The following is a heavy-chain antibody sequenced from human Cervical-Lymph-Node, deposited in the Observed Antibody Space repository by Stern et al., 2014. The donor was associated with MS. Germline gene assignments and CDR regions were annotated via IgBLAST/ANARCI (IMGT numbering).Heavy chain of an antibody. J-gene: IGHJ6*02. CDR1: GYIFTTYG. V-gene: IGHV1-18*01. Sequence: VQLVESGAEVKKPGASVKVSCTASGYIFTTYGMSWVRQAPGQGLEWMGWISTNNGDPSFAQKLQGRVAMTTDTSTSTAYMELRNLRSDDTAVYYCARDDYGTYYGLDVWGLGTPVTVSS. CDR2: ISTNNGDP. CDR3: ARDDYGTYYGLDV. D-gene: IGHD4/OR15-4a*01.